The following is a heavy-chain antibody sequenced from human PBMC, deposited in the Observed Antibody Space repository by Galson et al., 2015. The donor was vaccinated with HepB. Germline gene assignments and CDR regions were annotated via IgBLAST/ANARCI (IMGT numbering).Heavy chain of an antibody. Sequence: SLRLSCAASGFTFSSYAMHWVRQAPGKGLEWVAVIWYDGSNKYHADSVEGRFTISRDNSKNTLYLQMNSLRAEDTAVYYCARDLFWGSIWHVYDYWGQGVLVSVSS. CDR2: IWYDGSNK. J-gene: IGHJ4*02. V-gene: IGHV3-33*01. CDR1: GFTFSSYA. D-gene: IGHD3-16*01. CDR3: ARDLFWGSIWHVYDY.